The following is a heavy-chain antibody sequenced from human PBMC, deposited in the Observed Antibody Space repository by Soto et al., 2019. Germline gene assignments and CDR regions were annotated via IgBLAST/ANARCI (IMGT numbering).Heavy chain of an antibody. D-gene: IGHD2-21*02. CDR3: ATIGCGGDCSNYYYGMDV. J-gene: IGHJ6*02. CDR2: FDPEDGET. V-gene: IGHV1-24*01. Sequence: GASVKVSCKVSGYTLTELSMHWVRQAPGKGLEWMGGFDPEDGETIYAQKFQGRVTMTEDTPTDTAYMELSSPRSEDTAVYYCATIGCGGDCSNYYYGMDVWGQGTTVTVSS. CDR1: GYTLTELS.